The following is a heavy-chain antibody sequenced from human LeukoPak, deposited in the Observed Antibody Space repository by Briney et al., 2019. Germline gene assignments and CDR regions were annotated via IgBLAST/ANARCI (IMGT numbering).Heavy chain of an antibody. Sequence: PGGSLRLSCAASGFILSNYSMNWVRQAPGKGLEWVSYISSRSRTIYYADSVKGRFTISRDNAKNSLYLQMNSLRAEDTAVYYCATSGSLFWFADWGQGTLVTVSS. V-gene: IGHV3-48*04. CDR2: ISSRSRTI. CDR3: ATSGSLFWFAD. CDR1: GFILSNYS. J-gene: IGHJ4*02. D-gene: IGHD3-3*01.